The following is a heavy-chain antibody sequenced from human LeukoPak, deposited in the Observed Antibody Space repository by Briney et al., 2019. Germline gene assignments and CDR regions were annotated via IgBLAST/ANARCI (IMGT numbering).Heavy chain of an antibody. V-gene: IGHV3-23*01. CDR3: AKATKYAYYFDY. Sequence: GGSLRLSCAASGFTVNKYAMSWVRQAPGKGLEWVSAISGSGGSTYYADSVKGRFTISRDNSKNTLYLQMNSLRAEDTAVYYCAKATKYAYYFDYWGQGTLVTVSS. D-gene: IGHD2-2*01. CDR2: ISGSGGST. J-gene: IGHJ4*02. CDR1: GFTVNKYA.